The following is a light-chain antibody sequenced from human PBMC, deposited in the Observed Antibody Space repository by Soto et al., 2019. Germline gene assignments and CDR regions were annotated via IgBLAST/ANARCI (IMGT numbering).Light chain of an antibody. Sequence: EVVMTQSPATLSVSPGERATLSCRASQSVNTFLAWYQQKPGQAPRLLISGASTRATGVPARFSGSGSGTEFTLIISSLQSEDFAVYYCQQYNNWPPLTFGQGTRLEIK. CDR1: QSVNTF. CDR3: QQYNNWPPLT. CDR2: GAS. J-gene: IGKJ5*01. V-gene: IGKV3-15*01.